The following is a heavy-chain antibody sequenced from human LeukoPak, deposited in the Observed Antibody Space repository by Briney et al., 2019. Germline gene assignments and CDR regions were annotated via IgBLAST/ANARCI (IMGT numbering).Heavy chain of an antibody. V-gene: IGHV1-2*06. J-gene: IGHJ4*02. Sequence: GASVKVSCKASGYTFTGYYMHWVRQAPGQGLEWMGRINPNGGGTNYAQKFQGRVTMTRDTSISTAYMELSRLRSDDTAVYYCARSSLNGSGSYHNDYWGQGTLVTVSS. CDR1: GYTFTGYY. CDR3: ARSSLNGSGSYHNDY. D-gene: IGHD3-10*01. CDR2: INPNGGGT.